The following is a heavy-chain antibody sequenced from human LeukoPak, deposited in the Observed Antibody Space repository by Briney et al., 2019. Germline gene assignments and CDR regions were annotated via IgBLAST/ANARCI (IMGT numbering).Heavy chain of an antibody. J-gene: IGHJ6*03. Sequence: SETLSLTCAVYGGSFSGYYWSWIRQPPGKGLEWIGEINHSGSTNYNPSLKSRVTISVDTSKNQFSLKLSSVTAADTAVYYCARHAKWLVSWAYYYYMDVWGKGTTVTISS. V-gene: IGHV4-34*01. D-gene: IGHD6-19*01. CDR1: GGSFSGYY. CDR2: INHSGST. CDR3: ARHAKWLVSWAYYYYMDV.